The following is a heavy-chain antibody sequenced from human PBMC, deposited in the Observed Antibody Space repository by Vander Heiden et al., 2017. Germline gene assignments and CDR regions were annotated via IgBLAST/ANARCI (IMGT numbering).Heavy chain of an antibody. D-gene: IGHD3-22*01. CDR3: AKGGAYYYDTSGLDAFDV. J-gene: IGHJ3*01. CDR2: SRGRGGRT. Sequence: EVQLLESGGGLVQPGGSLRLSCAASGSPFSSYAMNWVRQAAGKGRGWGSGSRGRGGRTYYADSGKGRFTIYRDNSKNTLYVQMNSLRAEDTAVYYCAKGGAYYYDTSGLDAFDVWGQGKMVTVSS. V-gene: IGHV3-23*01. CDR1: GSPFSSYA.